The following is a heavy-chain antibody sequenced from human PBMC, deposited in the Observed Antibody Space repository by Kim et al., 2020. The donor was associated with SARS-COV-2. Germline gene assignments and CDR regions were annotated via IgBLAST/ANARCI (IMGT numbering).Heavy chain of an antibody. CDR3: ATAPGIAVAGWFDL. V-gene: IGHV1-24*01. J-gene: IGHJ5*02. CDR1: GYTLTELS. CDR2: FDPEDGET. Sequence: ASVKVSCKVSGYTLTELSMHWVRQAPGKGLEWMGGFDPEDGETINAQKFQGRVTMTEDTTTDTSYMELSSLRSEDTAVYYCATAPGIAVAGWFDLWGQGTLVTVSS. D-gene: IGHD6-19*01.